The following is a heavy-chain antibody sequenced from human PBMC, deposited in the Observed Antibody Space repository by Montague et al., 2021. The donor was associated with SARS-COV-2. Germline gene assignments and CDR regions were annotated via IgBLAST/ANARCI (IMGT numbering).Heavy chain of an antibody. CDR1: GGSISSNY. CDR3: ARGLDHNKGGDY. CDR2: GYHRGTT. D-gene: IGHD3-16*01. Sequence: SETLSLTCTVSGGSISSNYCSWIRQPPGRGLEWIGSGYHRGTTKYNPSLKSRVTLSLGTSSNPFSLKLTSVTAADTAVYYCARGLDHNKGGDYWGQGILVIVSS. J-gene: IGHJ4*02. V-gene: IGHV4-59*12.